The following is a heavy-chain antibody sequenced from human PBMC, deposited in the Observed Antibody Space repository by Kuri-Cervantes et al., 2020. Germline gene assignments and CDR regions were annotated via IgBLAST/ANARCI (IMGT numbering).Heavy chain of an antibody. Sequence: ISCAASGFTFDDYAMHWVRQAPGKGLEWVSGISWNSGSIGYADSVKGRFTISRDNAKNSLYLQMNSLRAEDTALYYCAKDLLNYYDSSGLRAFDIWGQGTMVTVSS. D-gene: IGHD3-22*01. CDR3: AKDLLNYYDSSGLRAFDI. CDR1: GFTFDDYA. V-gene: IGHV3-9*01. J-gene: IGHJ3*02. CDR2: ISWNSGSI.